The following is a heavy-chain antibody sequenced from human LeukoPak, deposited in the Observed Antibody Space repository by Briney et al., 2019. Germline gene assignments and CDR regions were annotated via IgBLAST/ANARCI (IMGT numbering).Heavy chain of an antibody. CDR3: AKDWQWGFDY. CDR1: GFRFSKYN. Sequence: GGSLSLSCAASGFRFSKYNMHWVRQAPGKGLEWVAFIRWDKSDKYYTDSVKGRFTISRDNSKNKMSLQMNSLRPEDTAVYFCAKDWQWGFDYWGQGTLVTVSS. J-gene: IGHJ4*02. CDR2: IRWDKSDK. V-gene: IGHV3-30*02. D-gene: IGHD3-16*01.